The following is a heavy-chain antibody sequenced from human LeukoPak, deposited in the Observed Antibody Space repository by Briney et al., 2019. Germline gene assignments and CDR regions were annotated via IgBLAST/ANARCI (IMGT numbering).Heavy chain of an antibody. J-gene: IGHJ4*02. CDR3: ATGSLPVV. CDR2: ISSSSSYI. Sequence: PGRSLRPSCAASASTFSSYSTNWGRQAPGKGLEWVSSISSSSSYINSADSVKGRFTISRENAKTSLYLQMNSLRAEATASSYCATGSLPVVWGQGTLVTVS. V-gene: IGHV3-21*01. D-gene: IGHD2-15*01. CDR1: ASTFSSYS.